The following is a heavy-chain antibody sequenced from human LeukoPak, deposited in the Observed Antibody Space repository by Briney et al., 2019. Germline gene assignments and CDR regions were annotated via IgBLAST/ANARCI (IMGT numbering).Heavy chain of an antibody. J-gene: IGHJ5*02. D-gene: IGHD5-12*01. V-gene: IGHV1-24*01. CDR2: FDPEDGET. CDR3: ATGGYRNWFDP. Sequence: ASVKVSCKASGYTFTSYGISWVRQAPGKGLEWMGGFDPEDGETIYAQKFQGRVTMTEDTSTDTAYMELSSLRSEDTAVYYCATGGYRNWFDPWGQGTLVTVSS. CDR1: GYTFTSYG.